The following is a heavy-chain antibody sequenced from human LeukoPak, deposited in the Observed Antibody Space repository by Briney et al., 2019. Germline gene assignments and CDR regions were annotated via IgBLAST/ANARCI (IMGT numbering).Heavy chain of an antibody. CDR1: GGTFSSYA. J-gene: IGHJ4*02. V-gene: IGHV1-69*13. CDR3: AADKIVGATTEFDY. Sequence: SVKVSCKASGGTFSSYAISWVRQAPGQGLEWMGGIIPIFGTANYAQKFQGRVTITADESTSTAYMELSSLRSEDTAVYYCAADKIVGATTEFDYWGQGTLVTVSS. CDR2: IIPIFGTA. D-gene: IGHD1-26*01.